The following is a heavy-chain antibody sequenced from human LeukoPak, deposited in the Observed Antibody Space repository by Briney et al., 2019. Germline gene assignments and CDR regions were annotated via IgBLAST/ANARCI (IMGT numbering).Heavy chain of an antibody. Sequence: SGPTLVKPTQTLTLTCTFSGFSPSTSGVGVGWIRQPPGKALEWLALIYWDDDKRYSPSLKSRLTITKDTSKNQVVLTMTNMDPVDTATYYCAHRGGVNTYDAFDIWGQGTMVTVSS. CDR3: AHRGGVNTYDAFDI. J-gene: IGHJ3*02. CDR2: IYWDDDK. CDR1: GFSPSTSGVG. V-gene: IGHV2-5*02. D-gene: IGHD3-16*01.